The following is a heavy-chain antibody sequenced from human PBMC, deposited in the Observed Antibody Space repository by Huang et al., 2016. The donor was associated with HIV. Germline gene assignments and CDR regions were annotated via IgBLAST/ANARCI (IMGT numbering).Heavy chain of an antibody. CDR2: ISVYNGNT. D-gene: IGHD4-17*01. Sequence: QVQVVQSGAEVKKPGASVKVSCKASGYTFTSYGISWVRQAPGKGLEWMGWISVYNGNTNYAQKLQDRVTMTTDTSTSTAYMELRSLRSDDTAVYYCARGRTDYGDSRPYFDYWGQGTLVTVSS. V-gene: IGHV1-18*01. J-gene: IGHJ4*02. CDR3: ARGRTDYGDSRPYFDY. CDR1: GYTFTSYG.